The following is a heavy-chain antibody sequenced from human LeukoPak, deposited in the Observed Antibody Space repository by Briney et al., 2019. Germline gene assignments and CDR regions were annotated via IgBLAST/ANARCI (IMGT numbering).Heavy chain of an antibody. CDR1: GFTFSSYW. J-gene: IGHJ4*02. Sequence: PGGSLRLSCAASGFTFSSYWMSWVRQAPGKGLEWVANIKQDGSEKYYVDSVKGRFTISRDNAKNSFYLQMNSLRVEDTAVYYCVHIVAATFDSWGQGTLVTVSS. CDR3: VHIVAATFDS. D-gene: IGHD1-26*01. CDR2: IKQDGSEK. V-gene: IGHV3-7*03.